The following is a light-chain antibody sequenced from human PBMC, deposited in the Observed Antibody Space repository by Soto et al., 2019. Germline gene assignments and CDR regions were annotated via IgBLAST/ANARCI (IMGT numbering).Light chain of an antibody. CDR1: QDISNY. V-gene: IGKV1-33*01. CDR3: QQYNSPSKT. Sequence: DIQMTQSPSSLSASVGDRVAITCQASQDISNYLNWYQQKQGKAPKLLIYDASNLESGVPSRFGGSGSGTDFALTISSLQPDDFATYYCQQYNSPSKTFGPGTKVDIK. CDR2: DAS. J-gene: IGKJ1*01.